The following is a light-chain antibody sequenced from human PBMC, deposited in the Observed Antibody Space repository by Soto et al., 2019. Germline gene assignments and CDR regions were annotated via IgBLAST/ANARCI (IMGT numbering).Light chain of an antibody. CDR2: AVN. V-gene: IGLV2-11*01. J-gene: IGLJ1*01. Sequence: QSAQTQPRSVSGSPGQSVTISCTGTSSDVGGYNYVSWYQQHPGKAPKLMIYAVNARPSGVPDRFSGSKSGNTASLTISGLQAEDESDYYCCSYAGSYTYVFGTGTKLTVL. CDR3: CSYAGSYTYV. CDR1: SSDVGGYNY.